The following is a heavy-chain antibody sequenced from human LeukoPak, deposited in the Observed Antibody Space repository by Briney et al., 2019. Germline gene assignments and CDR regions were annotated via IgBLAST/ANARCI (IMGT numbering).Heavy chain of an antibody. V-gene: IGHV3-74*01. D-gene: IGHD3-22*01. CDR2: IKSDGKT. CDR1: GFTFSMYW. CDR3: ARAPSEVGGYYPEYFRH. J-gene: IGHJ1*01. Sequence: PGGSLRLSCEASGFTFSMYWTHWVRQAPGKGLVWVSRIKSDGKTNYADSVKGRFTISRDNAKNTVSLQMDSLRAEDTGVYYCARAPSEVGGYYPEYFRHWGQGTLVTVSS.